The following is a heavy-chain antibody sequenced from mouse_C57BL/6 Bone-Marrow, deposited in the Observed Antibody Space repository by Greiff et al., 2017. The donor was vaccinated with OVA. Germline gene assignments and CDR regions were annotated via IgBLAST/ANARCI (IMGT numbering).Heavy chain of an antibody. V-gene: IGHV14-1*01. CDR1: VFNIKDYY. J-gene: IGHJ1*03. D-gene: IGHD2-2*01. Sequence: VQLPQSGAALVRPGASVPLSCTASVFNIKDYYMHWVKQRPEQGLEWIGRIDPEDGDTEYAPKFQGKATMTADTSSNTAYLQLSSLTSEDTAVYYCTTNGYLYWYFDVWGTGTTVTVSS. CDR2: IDPEDGDT. CDR3: TTNGYLYWYFDV.